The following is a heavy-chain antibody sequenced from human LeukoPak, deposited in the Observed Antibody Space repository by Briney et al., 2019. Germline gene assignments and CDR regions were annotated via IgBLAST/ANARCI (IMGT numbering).Heavy chain of an antibody. D-gene: IGHD5-24*01. Sequence: GGSLRLSCAASGFTFRNVWMRWVRQAPGEGLEWVGRIKSKTDGETTQYAAPVKGRFTISRDDSRNTLYLQMDTLTTGYTAVYYCSTVLNGDTDYWGRGALVTVSS. CDR3: STVLNGDTDY. CDR2: IKSKTDGETT. J-gene: IGHJ4*02. V-gene: IGHV3-15*01. CDR1: GFTFRNVW.